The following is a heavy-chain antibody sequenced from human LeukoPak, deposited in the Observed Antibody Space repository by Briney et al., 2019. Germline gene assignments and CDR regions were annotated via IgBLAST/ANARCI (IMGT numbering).Heavy chain of an antibody. CDR1: GGSISSSSYY. CDR3: ARHIVVVTAPYYFDY. D-gene: IGHD2-21*02. Sequence: KTSETLSLTCTVSGGSISSSSYYWGWIRQPPGKGLEWIGSIYYSGSTYYNPSLKSRVTISVDTSKNQFSLKLSSVTAADTAVYYCARHIVVVTAPYYFDYWGQGTLVTVSS. V-gene: IGHV4-39*01. J-gene: IGHJ4*02. CDR2: IYYSGST.